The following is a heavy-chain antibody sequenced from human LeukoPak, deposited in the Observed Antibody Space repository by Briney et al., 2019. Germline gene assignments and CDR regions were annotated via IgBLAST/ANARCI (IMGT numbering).Heavy chain of an antibody. V-gene: IGHV1-46*01. D-gene: IGHD6-19*01. CDR1: GYTFTSYY. J-gene: IGHJ6*02. Sequence: PLASVKVSCKASGYTFTSYYMHWVRQAPGQGLEWMGIINPSGGSTSYAQKFQGRVTMTRDTSTSTVYMELSSLRSEDTAVYYCARSTGGSGSDYYYYGMDVWGQGTLVTVSS. CDR3: ARSTGGSGSDYYYYGMDV. CDR2: INPSGGST.